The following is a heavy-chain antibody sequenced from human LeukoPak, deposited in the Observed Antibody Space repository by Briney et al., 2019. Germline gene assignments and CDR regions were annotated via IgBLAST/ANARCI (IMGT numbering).Heavy chain of an antibody. D-gene: IGHD3-3*01. CDR1: GFRFSDYW. CDR2: IKNDGKIT. J-gene: IGHJ1*01. V-gene: IGHV3-74*01. Sequence: GGSLRLSCAASGFRFSDYWMNWIRQAPGKGLVWVSRIKNDGKITTYADSVKGRFTTSRDNAKNTFYLQMNSLRVEDTAVYYCLLIILGGSSQHWGQGTLVTVSS. CDR3: LLIILGGSSQH.